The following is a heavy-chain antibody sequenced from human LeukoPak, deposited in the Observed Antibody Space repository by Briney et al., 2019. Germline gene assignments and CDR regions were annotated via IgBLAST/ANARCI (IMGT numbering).Heavy chain of an antibody. J-gene: IGHJ4*02. CDR1: GFTFSSYA. CDR2: ISGSGGST. V-gene: IGHV3-23*01. CDR3: AKAHSGWYPFDY. Sequence: GSLRLSCAASGFTFSSYAMTWVRQAPGKGLEWVSIISGSGGSTFYADSVKGRFTISRDNSKNTLYLQMNSLRAEDTAVYYCAKAHSGWYPFDYWVQGTLVTVSS. D-gene: IGHD6-19*01.